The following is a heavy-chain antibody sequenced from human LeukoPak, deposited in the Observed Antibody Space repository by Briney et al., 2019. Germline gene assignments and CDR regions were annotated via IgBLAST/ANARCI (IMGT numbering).Heavy chain of an antibody. D-gene: IGHD3-3*01. CDR1: GGTFSSYA. V-gene: IGHV1-69*05. J-gene: IGHJ6*03. CDR3: ARAHYDFWSGYWYYYYMDV. Sequence: GASVKVSCKASGGTFSSYAISWVRQAPGQGLEWMGGIIPIFGTANYAQKFQGRVTITTDESASTAYMELSSLRSEDTAVYYCARAHYDFWSGYWYYYYMDVWGKGTTVTVSS. CDR2: IIPIFGTA.